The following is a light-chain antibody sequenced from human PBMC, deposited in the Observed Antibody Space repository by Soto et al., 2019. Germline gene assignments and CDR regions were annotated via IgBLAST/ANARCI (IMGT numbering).Light chain of an antibody. J-gene: IGLJ1*01. Sequence: QSVLTQPASVSGSPGQSITISCTGTSRDIGFFNYVSWYQQFPGNAPKLIIFEVTNWPSGVSNRFSASKSGNTASLTISGLQAEDGADYYCSSYTTRSTYVFGTGTKVTVL. CDR1: SRDIGFFNY. CDR3: SSYTTRSTYV. CDR2: EVT. V-gene: IGLV2-14*01.